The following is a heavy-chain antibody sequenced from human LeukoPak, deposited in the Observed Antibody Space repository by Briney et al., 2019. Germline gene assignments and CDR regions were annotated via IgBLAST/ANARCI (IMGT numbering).Heavy chain of an antibody. CDR3: AKGSAVADIYFDY. CDR2: MSASDAGT. CDR1: GFTFSSYA. J-gene: IGHJ4*02. V-gene: IGHV3-23*01. D-gene: IGHD6-19*01. Sequence: GGSLRLFCAASGFTFSSYAMNWVRQGPGKGLEWVSTMSASDAGTYYADSVKGRFTISRDNSKNTLYLQMNSLRAEDTAVYYCAKGSAVADIYFDYWGQGTLVTVSS.